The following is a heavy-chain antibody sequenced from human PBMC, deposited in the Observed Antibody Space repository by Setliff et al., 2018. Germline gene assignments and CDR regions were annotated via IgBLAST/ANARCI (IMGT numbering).Heavy chain of an antibody. J-gene: IGHJ1*01. D-gene: IGHD2-21*02. CDR3: VRDSSADYYDNDYFKY. V-gene: IGHV3-21*01. CDR2: ISSSSSYV. CDR1: GFTLSSYS. Sequence: GGSLRLSCAASGFTLSSYSMNWVRQAPGKGLEWVSSISSSSSYVYYADSVKGRFTISRDNAKNSLYLQMNSLRPEDTALYYCVRDSSADYYDNDYFKYWGQGALVTVSS.